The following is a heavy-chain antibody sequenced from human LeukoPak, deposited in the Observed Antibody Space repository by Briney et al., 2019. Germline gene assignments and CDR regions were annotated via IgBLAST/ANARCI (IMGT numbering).Heavy chain of an antibody. CDR2: IIPIFGTA. CDR1: GGAFSSYA. D-gene: IGHD3-10*01. J-gene: IGHJ6*03. Sequence: GSSVKVSCKASGGAFSSYAISWVRQAPGQGLEWMGGIIPIFGTANYAQKFQGRVTITTDESTSTAYMELSSLRSEDTAVYYCARGITMVRGRDYYYYYMDVWGKGTTVTVSS. CDR3: ARGITMVRGRDYYYYYMDV. V-gene: IGHV1-69*05.